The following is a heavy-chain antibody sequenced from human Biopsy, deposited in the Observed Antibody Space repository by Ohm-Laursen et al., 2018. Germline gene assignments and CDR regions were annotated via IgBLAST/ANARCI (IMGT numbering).Heavy chain of an antibody. J-gene: IGHJ4*02. D-gene: IGHD6-19*01. CDR3: ARGMRSSGWPYFDS. Sequence: SETLSLTCIVSGDSVSSGSFYWTWIRQPPGQGLEYIGYIYDRGSTANYSPSLESRVTMSVDMPKNQFSLKLSSVTAADTAIYYCARGMRSSGWPYFDSWGQGTLVTVSS. V-gene: IGHV4-61*01. CDR1: GDSVSSGSFY. CDR2: IYDRGSTA.